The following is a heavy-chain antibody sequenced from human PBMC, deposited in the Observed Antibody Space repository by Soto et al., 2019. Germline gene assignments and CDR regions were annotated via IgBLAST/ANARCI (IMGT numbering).Heavy chain of an antibody. V-gene: IGHV4-59*08. D-gene: IGHD6-6*01. Sequence: SETLSLTCTVSGGSISSYYWSWIRQPPGKGLEWIGYIYYSGSTNYNPSLKSRVTISVDTSKNQFSLKLSSVTAADTAVYYCARGGDSSSVRGYYGMDVWGQGTTVTVSS. J-gene: IGHJ6*02. CDR2: IYYSGST. CDR1: GGSISSYY. CDR3: ARGGDSSSVRGYYGMDV.